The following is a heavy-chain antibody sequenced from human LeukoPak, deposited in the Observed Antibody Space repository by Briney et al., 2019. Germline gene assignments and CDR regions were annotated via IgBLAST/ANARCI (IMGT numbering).Heavy chain of an antibody. Sequence: PGGSLRLSCATSGFTLSNYAMSWVRQPPGKGLEWISGISGGAAGTYYAESVKGRFTISRDDSENTLYLQMNSLRAEDTAVYYCAKRSPFHSSGYYLYYFDYWGQGTLVTVSS. J-gene: IGHJ4*02. CDR3: AKRSPFHSSGYYLYYFDY. CDR2: ISGGAAGT. V-gene: IGHV3-23*01. D-gene: IGHD3-22*01. CDR1: GFTLSNYA.